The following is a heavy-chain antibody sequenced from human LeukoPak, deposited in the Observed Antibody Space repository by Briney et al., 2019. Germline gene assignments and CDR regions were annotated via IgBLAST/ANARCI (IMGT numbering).Heavy chain of an antibody. CDR2: IYPGDSDT. CDR3: ARALVGAATLSY. V-gene: IGHV5-51*01. Sequence: GGSLKISCKGSGYSFTTYWIAWVRQMPGKGLEWMGVIYPGDSDTRYSPSFQGQVTLSADKSISTAYLQWSSLKASDTAIYYCARALVGAATLSYWGQGTLVTVSS. CDR1: GYSFTTYW. J-gene: IGHJ4*02. D-gene: IGHD1-26*01.